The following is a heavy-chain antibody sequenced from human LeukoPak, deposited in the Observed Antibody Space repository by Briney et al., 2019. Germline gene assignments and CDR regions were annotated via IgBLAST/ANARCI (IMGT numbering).Heavy chain of an antibody. CDR2: IRSKAFGGTT. V-gene: IGHV3-49*04. Sequence: GGSLRLSCTASGFTFGDYAMSWVRQAPGKGLEWIGFIRSKAFGGTTEYAASVKGRFTISRDDSISIAYLQMNSLKTEDSAVYYCCRAPYNNYVNLDYWGQGTLVTVSS. J-gene: IGHJ4*02. CDR1: GFTFGDYA. D-gene: IGHD4-11*01. CDR3: CRAPYNNYVNLDY.